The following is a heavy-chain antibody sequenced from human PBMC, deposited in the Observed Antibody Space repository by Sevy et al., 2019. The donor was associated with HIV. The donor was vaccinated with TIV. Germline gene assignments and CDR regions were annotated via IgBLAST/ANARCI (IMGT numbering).Heavy chain of an antibody. CDR1: GDSISSSSYY. V-gene: IGHV4-39*01. Sequence: SETLSLTCTVSGDSISSSSYYWGWIRQPPGKGLEWIGSIYYSGSTYYNPSLKSRVTIFVDTSKNQFSLKLSSVTAADTAVYYCASGAAAGFVYWGQGTLVTVSS. CDR2: IYYSGST. D-gene: IGHD6-13*01. CDR3: ASGAAAGFVY. J-gene: IGHJ4*02.